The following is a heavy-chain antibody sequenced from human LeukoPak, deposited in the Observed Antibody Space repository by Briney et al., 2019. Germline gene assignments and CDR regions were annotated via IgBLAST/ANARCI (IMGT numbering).Heavy chain of an antibody. CDR1: GFTFSSYS. CDR2: IYSGGST. CDR3: ARDRATMVRGGRYYYMDV. J-gene: IGHJ6*03. D-gene: IGHD3-10*01. V-gene: IGHV3-53*01. Sequence: PGGSLRLSCAASGFTFSSYSMDWVRQAPGKGLGWVSVIYSGGSTYYADSVKGRFTISRDNSKNTLYLQMNSLRAEDTAVYYCARDRATMVRGGRYYYMDVWGKGTTVTISS.